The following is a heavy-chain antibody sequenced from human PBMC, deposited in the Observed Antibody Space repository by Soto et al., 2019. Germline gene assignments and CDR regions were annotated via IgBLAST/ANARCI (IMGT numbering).Heavy chain of an antibody. CDR3: GRDRTYSSSLSKYSSMDV. Sequence: QVQLVQSGAEVKEPGSSVRVSCKASGGTFDNFIMNWVRQTPGQGLEWMGGIVPMLGTPTYAEKFKGRVTISATGSAIKIHMWMTSLKSENTAIYYCGRDRTYSSSLSKYSSMDVWGQATAVNVSS. D-gene: IGHD1-26*01. CDR1: GGTFDNFI. V-gene: IGHV1-69*01. J-gene: IGHJ6*01. CDR2: IVPMLGTP.